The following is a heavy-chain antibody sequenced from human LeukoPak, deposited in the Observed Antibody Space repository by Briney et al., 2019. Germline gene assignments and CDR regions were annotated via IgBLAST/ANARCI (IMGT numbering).Heavy chain of an antibody. D-gene: IGHD3-22*01. CDR2: IYGDGSRT. V-gene: IGHV3-74*01. CDR1: GFTFSKYW. Sequence: GGSLRLSCAASGFTFSKYWMHWVRQVPGKGLVWVSRIYGDGSRTHYADFVKGRFTISRDNSKNTLYLQMNSLRAEDTAVYYCAKDENRAMIVVVITPFDYWGQGTLVTVSS. CDR3: AKDENRAMIVVVITPFDY. J-gene: IGHJ4*02.